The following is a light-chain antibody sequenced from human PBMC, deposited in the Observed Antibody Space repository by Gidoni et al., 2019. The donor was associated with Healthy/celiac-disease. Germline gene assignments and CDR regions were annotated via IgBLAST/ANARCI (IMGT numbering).Light chain of an antibody. CDR3: NSRDSSGSHLV. CDR2: GNN. V-gene: IGLV3-19*01. J-gene: IGLJ2*01. Sequence: SSALTQDPAVSVALGQTVRITCQGDSLSSYYASWYQQKPGQAPVLVIYGNNSRPSGIPDRFSGSSSGNTAALTITGAQAEDEADYYCNSRDSSGSHLVFGGGTKLTVL. CDR1: SLSSYY.